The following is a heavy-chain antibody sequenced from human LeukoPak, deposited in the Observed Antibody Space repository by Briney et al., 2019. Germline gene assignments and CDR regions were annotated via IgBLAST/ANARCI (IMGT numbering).Heavy chain of an antibody. V-gene: IGHV4-30-4*01. CDR3: ASHRRITMVRGLGLYYFDY. Sequence: PSQTLSLTCTVSGGSISSGDYSWSWIRQPPGKGLEWIGYNYYGGTTYYNPSLKSRVTISVDTSKNQFSLKLSSVTAADTAVYYCASHRRITMVRGLGLYYFDYWGQGTLVTVSS. D-gene: IGHD3-10*01. CDR2: NYYGGTT. CDR1: GGSISSGDYS. J-gene: IGHJ4*02.